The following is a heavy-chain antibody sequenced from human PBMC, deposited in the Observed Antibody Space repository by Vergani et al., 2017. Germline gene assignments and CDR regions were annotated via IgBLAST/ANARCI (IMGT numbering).Heavy chain of an antibody. Sequence: QVQLQESGPGLVKASEILSLICPVSGGPLSSYYWSWIRQPAGKGLEWIGRIYTSGSTNYNPSLNSRVTMAVDTSKNQFSLKLSSVTAADTAVYYCARDYCSSTSCFLDYWGQGTLVTVSS. CDR2: IYTSGST. V-gene: IGHV4-4*07. J-gene: IGHJ4*02. CDR1: GGPLSSYY. CDR3: ARDYCSSTSCFLDY. D-gene: IGHD2-2*01.